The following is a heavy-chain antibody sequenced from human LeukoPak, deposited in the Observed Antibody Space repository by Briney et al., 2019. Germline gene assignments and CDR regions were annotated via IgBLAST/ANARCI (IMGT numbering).Heavy chain of an antibody. Sequence: PSETLSLTCTVSDGSIGGDYWSWIRQPPGKGLEWIGYIYSSGSTNYNPSLKSRVTISVDTSKNQFSLKLSSVTAADTAVYYCARDVGSSGWFDPWGQGTLVTVSS. D-gene: IGHD6-6*01. CDR1: DGSIGGDY. V-gene: IGHV4-4*08. CDR2: IYSSGST. J-gene: IGHJ5*02. CDR3: ARDVGSSGWFDP.